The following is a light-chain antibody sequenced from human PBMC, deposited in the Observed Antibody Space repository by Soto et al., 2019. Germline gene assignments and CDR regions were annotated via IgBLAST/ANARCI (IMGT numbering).Light chain of an antibody. CDR1: QSILDRSKNKYY. J-gene: IGKJ1*01. CDR2: WSS. V-gene: IGKV4-1*01. Sequence: DIVMTQSPDSLAVSLGERATFNCKSSQSILDRSKNKYYLAWYQQKSGQPPKLLIYWSSLRESGVPDRFTGSGSGTDLTLTISSLQAEDVAVYYCQQYFTSPWTFGQGTKVDI. CDR3: QQYFTSPWT.